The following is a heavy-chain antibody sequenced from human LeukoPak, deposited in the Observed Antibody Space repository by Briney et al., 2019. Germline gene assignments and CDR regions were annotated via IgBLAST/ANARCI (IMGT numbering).Heavy chain of an antibody. CDR1: GDSISSSSYY. J-gene: IGHJ6*03. Sequence: SETLSLTCAVSGDSISSSSYYWGWIRQPPGKGLEWIGSMYYRGSTYYSPSLKSRVTISVDTSKNQFSLKLNSVTAADTAVYYCARDYGSGRRYFYMDVWGKGTTVTVSS. CDR2: MYYRGST. CDR3: ARDYGSGRRYFYMDV. V-gene: IGHV4-39*07. D-gene: IGHD3-10*01.